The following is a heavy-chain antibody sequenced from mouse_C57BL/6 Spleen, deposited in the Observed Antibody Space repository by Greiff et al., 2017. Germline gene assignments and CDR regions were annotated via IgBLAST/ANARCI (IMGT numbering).Heavy chain of an antibody. CDR1: GYTFTDYE. J-gene: IGHJ3*01. V-gene: IGHV1-15*01. CDR2: IDPETGGT. Sequence: VQLQQSGAELVRPGASVTLSCKASGYTFTDYEMHWVKQTPVHGLEWIGAIDPETGGTAYNQKFKGKAILTADKSSSSAYMELRSRTAEASAVYYSTRDNGSSLIAYWGQGTLVTVSA. D-gene: IGHD1-1*01. CDR3: TRDNGSSLIAY.